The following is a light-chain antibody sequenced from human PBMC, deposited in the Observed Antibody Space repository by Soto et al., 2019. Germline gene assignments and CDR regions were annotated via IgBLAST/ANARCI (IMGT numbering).Light chain of an antibody. CDR3: QQYHTSSIT. J-gene: IGKJ5*01. CDR1: QGISSY. CDR2: DAS. Sequence: AIRMTQSPSSLSASTGDRVTITCRASQGISSYLAWYQQKPGKAPTLLIYDASTLERGVPSRFSGTGSGTEFTLSIDSLQPDDFATYYCQQYHTSSITFGQGTRLEIK. V-gene: IGKV1-8*01.